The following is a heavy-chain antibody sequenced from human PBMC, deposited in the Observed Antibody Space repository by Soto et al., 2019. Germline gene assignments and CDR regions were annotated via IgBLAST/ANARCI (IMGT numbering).Heavy chain of an antibody. J-gene: IGHJ6*02. V-gene: IGHV3-48*02. CDR3: ARDHEVVILINRYYGMDV. CDR1: GFTFSSYS. Sequence: PGGSLRLSCAASGFTFSSYSMNWVRQAPGKGLEWVSYISSSSSTIYYADSVKGRFTISRDNAKNSLYLQMNSLRDEDTAVYYCARDHEVVILINRYYGMDVWGQGTTVTVSS. D-gene: IGHD3-22*01. CDR2: ISSSSSTI.